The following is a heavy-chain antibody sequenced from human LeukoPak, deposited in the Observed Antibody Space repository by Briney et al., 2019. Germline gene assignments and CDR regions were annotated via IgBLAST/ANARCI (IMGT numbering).Heavy chain of an antibody. CDR2: IYPGDSDT. CDR3: ARRVHRGGSYSSHSDY. Sequence: GESLKISCKGSGYSFTTYWIAWVRQMPGKGLEWMGIIYPGDSDTTYSPSFQGQVTISADKSISTAYLQWSSLKASDTAMYYCARRVHRGGSYSSHSDYWGQGTLATVSS. CDR1: GYSFTTYW. J-gene: IGHJ4*02. D-gene: IGHD1-26*01. V-gene: IGHV5-51*01.